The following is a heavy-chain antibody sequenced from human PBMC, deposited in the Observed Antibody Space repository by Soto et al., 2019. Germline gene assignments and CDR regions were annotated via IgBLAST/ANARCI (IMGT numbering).Heavy chain of an antibody. CDR1: GYTFTGFH. CDR2: IDPRSGSA. D-gene: IGHD4-17*01. Sequence: ASVKVSCKASGYTFTGFHIHWVRQAPGQGPEWMGIIDPRSGSAGYAQKLQGRVTMTTDTSTSTAYMELRSLRSDDTAVYYCARDRSDGDYGYYYYYYGMDVWGQGTTVTVSS. V-gene: IGHV1-46*01. CDR3: ARDRSDGDYGYYYYYYGMDV. J-gene: IGHJ6*02.